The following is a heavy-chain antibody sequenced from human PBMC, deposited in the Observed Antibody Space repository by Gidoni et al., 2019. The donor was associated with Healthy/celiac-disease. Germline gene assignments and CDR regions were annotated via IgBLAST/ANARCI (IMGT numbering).Heavy chain of an antibody. D-gene: IGHD2-15*01. J-gene: IGHJ6*02. V-gene: IGHV3-33*01. CDR2: IWYDGSNK. CDR3: ARASRYCSGGSCYALGYYYGMDV. Sequence: WVRQAPGKGLEWVAVIWYDGSNKYYADSVKGRFTISRDNSKNTLYLQMNSLRAEDTAVYYCARASRYCSGGSCYALGYYYGMDVWGQGTTVTVSS.